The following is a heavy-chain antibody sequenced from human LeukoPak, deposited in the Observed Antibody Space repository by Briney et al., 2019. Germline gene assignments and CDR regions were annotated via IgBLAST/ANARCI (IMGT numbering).Heavy chain of an antibody. CDR2: VNSYSGGT. CDR1: GYTFPDHF. J-gene: IGHJ3*01. Sequence: ASVKVSCKASGYTFPDHFVHWVRQAPGQGLHWMGWVNSYSGGTSYGPSFRGRVTMTREKSISTVYMELSGLTSDDTAVYFCARARKLADDAFDVWGQGSMVTVSS. CDR3: ARARKLADDAFDV. V-gene: IGHV1-2*02.